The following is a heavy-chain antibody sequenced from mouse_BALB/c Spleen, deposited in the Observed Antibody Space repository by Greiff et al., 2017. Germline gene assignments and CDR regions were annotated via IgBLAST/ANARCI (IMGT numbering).Heavy chain of an antibody. J-gene: IGHJ3*01. CDR3: ARSRDYDGKKTAWSAY. D-gene: IGHD2-4*01. Sequence: QVQLQQSGPELVRPGVSVKISCKGSGYTFTDYAMHWVKQSHAKSLEWIGVISTYYGNTNYNQKFKGKATMTVDKSSSTAYMELARLTSEDSAIYYCARSRDYDGKKTAWSAYWGQGTLVTVSA. V-gene: IGHV1-67*01. CDR1: GYTFTDYA. CDR2: ISTYYGNT.